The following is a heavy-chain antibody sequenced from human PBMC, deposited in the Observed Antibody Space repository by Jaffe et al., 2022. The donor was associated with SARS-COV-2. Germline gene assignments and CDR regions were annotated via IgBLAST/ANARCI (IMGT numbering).Heavy chain of an antibody. V-gene: IGHV4-34*01. CDR2: INHSGST. D-gene: IGHD4-17*01. J-gene: IGHJ3*02. CDR3: ARGPSGTVGDYAAFDI. CDR1: GGSFSGYY. Sequence: QVQLQQWGAGLLKPSETLSLTCAVYGGSFSGYYWSWIRQPPGKGLEWIGEINHSGSTNYNPSLKSRVTISVDTSKNQFSLKLSSVTAADTAVYYCARGPSGTVGDYAAFDIWGQGTMVTVSS.